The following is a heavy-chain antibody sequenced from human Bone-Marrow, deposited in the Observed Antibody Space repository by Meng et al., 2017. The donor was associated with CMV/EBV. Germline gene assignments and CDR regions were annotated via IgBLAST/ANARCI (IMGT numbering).Heavy chain of an antibody. CDR3: ARDEQLVNSVYYYYYGMDV. Sequence: SETLSLTCTVSGSSISNTGYYWGWIRQPPGKGLEWIGSIYYSGSTYYNPSLKSRVTISVDTSKNQFSLKLSSVTAADTAVYYCARDEQLVNSVYYYYYGMDVWGQGTTVTVSS. J-gene: IGHJ6*02. CDR1: GSSISNTGYY. D-gene: IGHD6-6*01. CDR2: IYYSGST. V-gene: IGHV4-39*07.